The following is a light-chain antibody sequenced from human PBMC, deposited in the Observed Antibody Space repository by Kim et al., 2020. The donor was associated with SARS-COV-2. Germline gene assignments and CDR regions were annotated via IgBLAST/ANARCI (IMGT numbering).Light chain of an antibody. V-gene: IGKV3-11*01. J-gene: IGKJ1*01. CDR2: GAL. CDR1: HSVSGN. Sequence: EIVLTQSPATLSLSPGERATLSCRASHSVSGNLAWYQQKPGQAPRLVIYGALNRATDIPARFSGSGYGADFTLTISSLEPEDFAVYYYQQHSNSWTFGLGTKVDIK. CDR3: QQHSNSWT.